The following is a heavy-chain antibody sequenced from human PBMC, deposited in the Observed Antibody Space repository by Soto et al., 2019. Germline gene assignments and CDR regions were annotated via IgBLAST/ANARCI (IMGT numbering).Heavy chain of an antibody. D-gene: IGHD6-19*01. CDR1: GFTFSSYA. Sequence: EVPLLESGGGLVQPGGSLRLSCAASGFTFSSYAMSWVRQAPGKGLEWVSAISGSGGSTYYADSVKGRFTISRDNSTNTLYLQMNSLRAEDTAVYYCARRSSGWYFDYWGQGTLVTVSS. V-gene: IGHV3-23*01. CDR2: ISGSGGST. CDR3: ARRSSGWYFDY. J-gene: IGHJ4*02.